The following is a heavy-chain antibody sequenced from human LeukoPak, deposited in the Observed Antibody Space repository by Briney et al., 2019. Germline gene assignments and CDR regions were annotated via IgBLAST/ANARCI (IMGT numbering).Heavy chain of an antibody. J-gene: IGHJ4*02. CDR2: INHSGST. D-gene: IGHD3-22*01. CDR3: ARGRRVPYYYDSSGYYY. CDR1: GGSFSGYY. V-gene: IGHV4-34*01. Sequence: PSETLSLTCAVYGGSFSGYYWSWIRQPPGKGLEWIGEINHSGSTNYNPSLKSRVTISVDTSKNQFSLKLSSVTAADTAVYYCARGRRVPYYYDSSGYYYWGQGTLVTVSS.